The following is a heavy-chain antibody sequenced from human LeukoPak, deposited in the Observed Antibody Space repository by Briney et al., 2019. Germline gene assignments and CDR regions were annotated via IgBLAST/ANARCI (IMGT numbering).Heavy chain of an antibody. Sequence: SETLSLTCTVSGGSISSSTYFWGWIRQPPGKGLEWIGPIYYGGSTYYNPSLKSRVTISVDVSKNQFSLKVTSVTAVDTALYYCARHSRAGAQLAWFDPWGQGTLVTVSS. J-gene: IGHJ5*02. D-gene: IGHD1-1*01. CDR3: ARHSRAGAQLAWFDP. CDR2: IYYGGST. V-gene: IGHV4-39*01. CDR1: GGSISSSTYF.